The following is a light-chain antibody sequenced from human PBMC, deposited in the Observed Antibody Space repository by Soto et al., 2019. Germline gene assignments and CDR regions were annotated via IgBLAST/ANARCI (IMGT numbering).Light chain of an antibody. CDR3: MKALHART. CDR1: ESLLHSNGNTY. V-gene: IGKV2-28*01. CDR2: LGS. Sequence: VVTQSPLSLPVTPGEPASISCKSSESLLHSNGNTYLDWYLQKPGQSPQLLIYLGSNRASGVPDRFSRSGSGTDFTLNISRVEAQDVGVYSCMKALHARTFGQGTKVEIK. J-gene: IGKJ1*01.